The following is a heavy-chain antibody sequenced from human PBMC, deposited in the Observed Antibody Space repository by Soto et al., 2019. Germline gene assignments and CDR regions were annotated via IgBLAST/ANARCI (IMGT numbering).Heavy chain of an antibody. J-gene: IGHJ4*02. CDR1: GNTDTIYF. CDR2: INSVSGGT. D-gene: IGHD1-26*01. CDR3: ARGGSYYAL. V-gene: IGHV1-2*02. Sequence: GSVKVSCKASGNTDTIYFIHWLRLAPGQGLEWLGWINSVSGGTNYAHKFLGRVTMTRGRSTTTAFMELRGLRSDDTAVYYCARGGSYYALWGQGTLVTVSS.